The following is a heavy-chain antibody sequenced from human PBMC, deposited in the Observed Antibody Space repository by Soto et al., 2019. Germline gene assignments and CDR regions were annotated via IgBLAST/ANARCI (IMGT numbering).Heavy chain of an antibody. CDR2: IKRKTDGGTT. V-gene: IGHV3-15*07. D-gene: IGHD3-3*01. J-gene: IGHJ6*02. CDR1: SVSNAC. Sequence: SVSNACMNWVRQAPGKGLEWDGRIKRKTDGGTTDYAAPVKGRFTISRDDSKHTLYLQMNSLKTEDTALYYCTTLKGIDFWSATYGMDVWGQGTTVTVSS. CDR3: TTLKGIDFWSATYGMDV.